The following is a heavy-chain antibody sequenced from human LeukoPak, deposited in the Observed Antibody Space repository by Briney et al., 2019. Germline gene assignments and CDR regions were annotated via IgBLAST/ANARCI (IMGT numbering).Heavy chain of an antibody. CDR1: GGSISSSSYY. CDR2: IYYSGST. D-gene: IGHD3-22*01. CDR3: ARRGYYYELDY. Sequence: SETLSLTCTVSGGSISSSSYYWGGIRQPPGKGLEWIGSIYYSGSTYYNPSLKSRVTISVDTSKNQFSLKLSSVTATDTAVYYCARRGYYYELDYWGQGTPVTVSS. J-gene: IGHJ4*02. V-gene: IGHV4-39*01.